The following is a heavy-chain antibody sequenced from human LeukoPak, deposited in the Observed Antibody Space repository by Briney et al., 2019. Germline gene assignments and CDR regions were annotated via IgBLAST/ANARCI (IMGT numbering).Heavy chain of an antibody. D-gene: IGHD6-13*01. CDR1: GFTFSNYW. V-gene: IGHV3-7*01. Sequence: GGSLRLSCVASGFTFSNYWMTWVRQAPGKGLEWVASIKEDGSEQLYVDSVKGRFTISRDTAKNSLYLQMNSLRAEDTSVYYCAKLGGATGYRAFDYWGQGTLVTVSS. CDR3: AKLGGATGYRAFDY. CDR2: IKEDGSEQ. J-gene: IGHJ4*02.